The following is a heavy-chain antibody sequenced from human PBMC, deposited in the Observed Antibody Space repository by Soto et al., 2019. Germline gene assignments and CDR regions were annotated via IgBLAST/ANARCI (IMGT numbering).Heavy chain of an antibody. J-gene: IGHJ4*02. Sequence: PGGSLRLSCAASGFTFSSYAMTWVRQSPGKGLEWVSGIDASVHSTYYADSVKGRFSVSRDNSKNTLYLQMNSLRAEDTAVYYCATYKGSYFGACYSWGQGTLVTVSS. CDR3: ATYKGSYFGACYS. CDR2: IDASVHST. D-gene: IGHD1-26*01. CDR1: GFTFSSYA. V-gene: IGHV3-23*01.